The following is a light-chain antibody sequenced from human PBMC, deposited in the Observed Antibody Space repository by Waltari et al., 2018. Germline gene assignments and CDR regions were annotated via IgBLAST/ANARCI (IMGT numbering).Light chain of an antibody. Sequence: QSALTQPASMSASPGQSITISCTGTSSDLGRFDLVSWFQQHPGEAPRLIIYEASKRPSGVSNRFSGSKSGTTASLTISGLQAEDEADYYCCSYAGSSSWVFGGGTKLTVL. V-gene: IGLV2-23*01. CDR1: SSDLGRFDL. J-gene: IGLJ3*02. CDR2: EAS. CDR3: CSYAGSSSWV.